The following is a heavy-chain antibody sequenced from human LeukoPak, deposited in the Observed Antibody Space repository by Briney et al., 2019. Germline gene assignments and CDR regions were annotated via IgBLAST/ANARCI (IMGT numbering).Heavy chain of an antibody. J-gene: IGHJ5*02. V-gene: IGHV1-2*02. CDR2: SNPNSGGT. CDR3: ARGSMACSSTSCYYGGHWFDP. Sequence: ASVKVSCKASGYTFTVYYMHWVRQAPGQGLEWMGWSNPNSGGTNYAQKFQGRVTMTRDTPIRTAYMALRRLRPDATAVYYCARGSMACSSTSCYYGGHWFDPWGQGTLVTVSS. D-gene: IGHD2-2*01. CDR1: GYTFTVYY.